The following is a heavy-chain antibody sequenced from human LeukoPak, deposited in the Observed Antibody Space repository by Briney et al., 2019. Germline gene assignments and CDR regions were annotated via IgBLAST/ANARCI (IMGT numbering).Heavy chain of an antibody. CDR1: GYTFTSYA. D-gene: IGHD5-12*01. V-gene: IGHV7-4-1*02. CDR3: ARDLRNIVATIRRRFDP. Sequence: GASVKVSCKASGYTFTSYAMNWVRQAPGQGLEWMGWINTNTGNPTYAQGFTGRFVFSLDTSVSTAYLQISSLKAEDTAVYYCARDLRNIVATIRRRFDPWGQGTLVTVSS. CDR2: INTNTGNP. J-gene: IGHJ5*02.